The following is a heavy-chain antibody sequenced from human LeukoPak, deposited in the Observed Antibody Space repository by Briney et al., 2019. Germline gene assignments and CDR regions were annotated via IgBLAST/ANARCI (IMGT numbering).Heavy chain of an antibody. Sequence: SETLSLTCTVSGGSISSYYWSWIRQPPGKGLEWIGYIYYSGSTNYNPSLKSRVTISVDTSKNQFSLKLSSVTAADTAVYYCARNEGYCSGGSCPKEYFQHWGQAPWSPSPQ. V-gene: IGHV4-59*01. CDR2: IYYSGST. D-gene: IGHD2-15*01. J-gene: IGHJ1*01. CDR1: GGSISSYY. CDR3: ARNEGYCSGGSCPKEYFQH.